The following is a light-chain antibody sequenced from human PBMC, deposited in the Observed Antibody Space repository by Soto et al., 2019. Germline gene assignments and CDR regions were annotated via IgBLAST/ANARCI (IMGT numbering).Light chain of an antibody. Sequence: QSVLTQPPSASGSPGQSVTISCTGSQRDIGIYDFVSWYQHRPGKAPRLIIYEVVQRPSGVPDRFSGSKSGNTASLTVSGLQAADEADYFCKSYAGSNTYVFGTGTKV. J-gene: IGLJ1*01. CDR2: EVV. CDR3: KSYAGSNTYV. CDR1: QRDIGIYDF. V-gene: IGLV2-8*01.